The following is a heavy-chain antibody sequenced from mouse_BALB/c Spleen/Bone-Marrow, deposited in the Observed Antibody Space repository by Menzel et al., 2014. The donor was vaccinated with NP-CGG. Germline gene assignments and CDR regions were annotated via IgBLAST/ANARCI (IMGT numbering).Heavy chain of an antibody. CDR2: IDPASGNT. CDR3: ARYDYGVYFDY. D-gene: IGHD2-4*01. J-gene: IGHJ2*01. CDR1: GFKIKDTY. V-gene: IGHV14-3*02. Sequence: VQLQQSGAELVKPGASVKLSCTASGFKIKDTYMHWVKQRPEQGLEWIGRIDPASGNTKYDPKFQGKATITADTSSNTAYLQLSSLTSEDTAVYYCARYDYGVYFDYWGQGTTLTVSS.